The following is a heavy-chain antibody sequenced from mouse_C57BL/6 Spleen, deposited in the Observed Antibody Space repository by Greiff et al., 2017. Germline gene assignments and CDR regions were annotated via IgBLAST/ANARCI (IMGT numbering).Heavy chain of an antibody. CDR2: ISSGGSYT. D-gene: IGHD1-1*01. Sequence: EVKLVESGGDLVKPGGSLKLSCAASGFTFSSDGMSWVRQTPDKRLEWVATISSGGSYTYYPDSVKGRFTISRDNAKNTLYLQMSSLKSEDTAMYYCARRGYYGSSYKDAMDYWGQGTSVTVSS. V-gene: IGHV5-6*02. CDR1: GFTFSSDG. J-gene: IGHJ4*01. CDR3: ARRGYYGSSYKDAMDY.